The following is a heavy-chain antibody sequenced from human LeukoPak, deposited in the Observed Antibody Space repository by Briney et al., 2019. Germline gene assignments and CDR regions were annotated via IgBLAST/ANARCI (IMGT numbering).Heavy chain of an antibody. J-gene: IGHJ2*01. D-gene: IGHD3-16*01. CDR2: IYHSGST. CDR1: GGSISSGGYS. CDR3: ARSFAFGGVIWYFDL. V-gene: IGHV4-30-2*01. Sequence: SETLSLTCAVSGGSISSGGYSWSWIRQPPGKGLEWIGYIYHSGSTYYNPSLKSRVTISVDRSKNQFSLKLSSVTAADTAVYYCARSFAFGGVIWYFDLWGRGTLATVSS.